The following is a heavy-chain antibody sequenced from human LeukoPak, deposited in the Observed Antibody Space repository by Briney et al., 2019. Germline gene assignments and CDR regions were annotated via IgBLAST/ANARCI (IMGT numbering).Heavy chain of an antibody. Sequence: GGSLRLSCAASGFTFSSYGMHWVRQAPGKGLEWVAVISYDGSNKYYADSVKGRFTISRDDSKNTLYLQMNSLRAEDTAVYYCARGGLWIQLWLHFDYWGQGTLVTVSS. V-gene: IGHV3-30*03. J-gene: IGHJ4*02. D-gene: IGHD5-18*01. CDR3: ARGGLWIQLWLHFDY. CDR2: ISYDGSNK. CDR1: GFTFSSYG.